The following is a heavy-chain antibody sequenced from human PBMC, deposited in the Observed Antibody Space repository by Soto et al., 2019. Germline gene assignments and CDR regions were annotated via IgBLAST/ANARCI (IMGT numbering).Heavy chain of an antibody. J-gene: IGHJ6*02. CDR2: IYYSGST. Sequence: PSETLSLTCAVSGYSISSGYYWGWIRQPPGKGLEWIGSIYYSGSTYYNPSLKSRVTISVDTSKNQFSLKMSSVTAADTAVYYCARFGSGSYYNSLDVWGQGTTVTVSS. V-gene: IGHV4-38-2*01. D-gene: IGHD3-10*01. CDR1: GYSISSGYY. CDR3: ARFGSGSYYNSLDV.